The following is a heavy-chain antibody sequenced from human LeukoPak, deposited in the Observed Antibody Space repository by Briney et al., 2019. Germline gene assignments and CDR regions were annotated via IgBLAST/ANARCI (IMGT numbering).Heavy chain of an antibody. CDR1: GYSFTSYW. CDR2: IYPGDSDT. J-gene: IGHJ4*02. Sequence: GESLKISCKGSGYSFTSYWIAWVRQMPGKGLEWMGIIYPGDSDTRYSPSFQGQVTISADKSISAAYLQWSSLKASDTAMYYCASPAGRGGKDYYFDYWGQGTLVTVSS. D-gene: IGHD3-16*01. V-gene: IGHV5-51*01. CDR3: ASPAGRGGKDYYFDY.